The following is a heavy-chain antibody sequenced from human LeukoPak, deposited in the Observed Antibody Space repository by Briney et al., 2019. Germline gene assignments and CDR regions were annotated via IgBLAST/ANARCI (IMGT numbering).Heavy chain of an antibody. CDR2: ISSSSSYI. CDR3: ARGGGERWLQSGTNEFDY. J-gene: IGHJ4*02. CDR1: GFTFSSYS. V-gene: IGHV3-21*01. D-gene: IGHD5-24*01. Sequence: GGSLRLSCAASGFTFSSYSMNWVRQAPGKGLEWVSSISSSSSYIYYADSVKGRFTISRDNAKNSLYLQMNSLRAEDTAVYYCARGGGERWLQSGTNEFDYWGQGTLVTVSS.